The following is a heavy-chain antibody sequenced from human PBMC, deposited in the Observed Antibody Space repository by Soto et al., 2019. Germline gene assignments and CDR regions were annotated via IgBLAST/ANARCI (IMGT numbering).Heavy chain of an antibody. Sequence: SETLSLTCDGGSFSGYYWSWIRQPPGKGLGWIGEINHSGSTKYNPSLKSRVTISVDTSKNQFSLKLHSMTAADTAVYYCARGSIAGRGVFGYWGLGTLVTVSS. J-gene: IGHJ4*02. D-gene: IGHD6-6*01. V-gene: IGHV4-34*01. CDR3: ARGSIAGRGVFGY. CDR1: GGSFSGYY. CDR2: INHSGST.